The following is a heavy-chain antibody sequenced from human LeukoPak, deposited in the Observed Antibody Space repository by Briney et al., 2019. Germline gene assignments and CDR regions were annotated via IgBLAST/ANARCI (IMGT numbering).Heavy chain of an antibody. CDR2: INHSGST. D-gene: IGHD1-26*01. J-gene: IGHJ4*02. Sequence: PSETLSLTCAVYGGSFSGYYWSWIRQPPGKGLDWIGEINHSGSTNYNPSLKSRVTISLDTSKNQFSLKLSSVTAADTAVYYCARGWGLPDYWGQGTLVTVSS. CDR1: GGSFSGYY. CDR3: ARGWGLPDY. V-gene: IGHV4-34*01.